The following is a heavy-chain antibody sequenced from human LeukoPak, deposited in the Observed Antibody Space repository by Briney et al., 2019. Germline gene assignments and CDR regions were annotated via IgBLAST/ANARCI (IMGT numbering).Heavy chain of an antibody. J-gene: IGHJ4*02. CDR2: IYYSGST. V-gene: IGHV4-39*01. CDR1: GGSISSSSYY. D-gene: IGHD3-16*02. CDR3: ARVGPYVWGSYRYVVDY. Sequence: SETLSLTCTVSGGSISSSSYYWGWIRQPPGKGLEWIGSIYYSGSTYYNPSLKSRVTISVDTSKNQFSLKLSSVTAADTAVYYCARVGPYVWGSYRYVVDYWGQGTLVTVSS.